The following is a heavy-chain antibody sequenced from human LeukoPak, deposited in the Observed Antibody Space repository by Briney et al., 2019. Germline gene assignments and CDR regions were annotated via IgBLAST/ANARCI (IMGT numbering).Heavy chain of an antibody. D-gene: IGHD3-22*01. CDR1: GGSISRYF. Sequence: SETLSLTCTVSGGSISRYFWSWIRQPPGKGLEWIGYIYYSGSTNSNPSLRSRVTISVDPSKTQVSLKLSSVHAADTAVYYCARHEGDTSGSYMYNWFDPWGQGTLVTVSS. CDR2: IYYSGST. CDR3: ARHEGDTSGSYMYNWFDP. V-gene: IGHV4-59*08. J-gene: IGHJ5*02.